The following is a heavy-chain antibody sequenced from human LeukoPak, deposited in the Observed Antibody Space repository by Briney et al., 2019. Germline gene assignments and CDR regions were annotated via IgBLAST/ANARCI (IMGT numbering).Heavy chain of an antibody. Sequence: LVKVSCKASGGTFSSYAISWVRQAPGQGLEWMGGIIPIFGTANYAQKFQGRVTITADESTSTAYMELSSLRSEDTAVYYCARSNVLLWFGELSPGVAFDIWGQGTMVTVSS. V-gene: IGHV1-69*13. CDR3: ARSNVLLWFGELSPGVAFDI. D-gene: IGHD3-10*01. CDR2: IIPIFGTA. J-gene: IGHJ3*02. CDR1: GGTFSSYA.